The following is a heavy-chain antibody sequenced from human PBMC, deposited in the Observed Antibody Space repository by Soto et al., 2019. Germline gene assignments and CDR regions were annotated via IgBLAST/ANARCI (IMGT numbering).Heavy chain of an antibody. V-gene: IGHV3-33*01. CDR1: GFTFSSDG. CDR2: IWYDGSNK. J-gene: IGHJ6*02. D-gene: IGHD6-19*01. Sequence: PGGSDRQTWAGSGFTFSSDGMHWVSQAPGKGLEWVAVIWYDGSNKYYADSVKGRFTISRDNSKNTLYLQMNSLRAEDTAVYYCARAVAGTPYYYYGMDVWGQGTTVTVSS. CDR3: ARAVAGTPYYYYGMDV.